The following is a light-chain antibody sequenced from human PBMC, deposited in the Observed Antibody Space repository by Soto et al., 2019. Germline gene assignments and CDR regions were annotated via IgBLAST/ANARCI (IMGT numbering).Light chain of an antibody. V-gene: IGLV2-14*01. CDR2: GVT. CDR1: SGDFSDHKY. J-gene: IGLJ1*01. Sequence: QSALTQPASVSGSPGQSITISCTGTSGDFSDHKYVSWYQQHPGKAPQLLIYGVTNRPSGVSNRFSGSKSGDTASLTISGLQADDEADYYCNSYTSYNTLPVFGTGTKLTVL. CDR3: NSYTSYNTLPV.